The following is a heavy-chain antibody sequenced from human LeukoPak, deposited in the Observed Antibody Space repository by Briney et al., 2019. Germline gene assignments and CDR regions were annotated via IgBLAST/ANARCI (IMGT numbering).Heavy chain of an antibody. CDR3: ARDEGD. CDR2: ISRDGTDI. CDR1: GFAFSYNT. J-gene: IGHJ4*02. Sequence: GGSLRLSCAASGFAFSYNTMNWVRQAPGKGLEWVSFISRDGTDIYYADSVVGRFTISRDNAKNSLYLQMSSLRIEDTAIYYCARDEGDWGQGTLVTVSS. D-gene: IGHD1-26*01. V-gene: IGHV3-21*01.